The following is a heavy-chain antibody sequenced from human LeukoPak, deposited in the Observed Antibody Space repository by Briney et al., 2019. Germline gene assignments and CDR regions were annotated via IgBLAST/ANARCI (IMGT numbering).Heavy chain of an antibody. J-gene: IGHJ6*02. CDR1: GYTFTSYA. CDR2: INAGNGNT. Sequence: GASVKVSCKASGYTFTSYAMHWVRQAPGQRLEWMGWINAGNGNTKYSQKFQGRVTITRDTSASTAYMELSGLRSEDTAVYYCALGLVTSYYYGMDVWGQGTTVTVSS. CDR3: ALGLVTSYYYGMDV. D-gene: IGHD6-6*01. V-gene: IGHV1-3*01.